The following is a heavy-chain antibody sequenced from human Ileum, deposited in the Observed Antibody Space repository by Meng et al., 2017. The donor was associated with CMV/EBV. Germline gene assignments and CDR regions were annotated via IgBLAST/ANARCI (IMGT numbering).Heavy chain of an antibody. CDR3: ARGLIRFGEHTDAMDV. J-gene: IGHJ6*02. CDR2: ISGYNANT. D-gene: IGHD3-10*01. CDR1: GYTFSNHG. V-gene: IGHV1-18*01. Sequence: ASVKVSCKASGYTFSNHGISWVRQAPGQGPEWMGWISGYNANTNYAQKFQGRLTLTTEPSTSTAYMDLRTRSSDDTAVYYCARGLIRFGEHTDAMDVWGPGTTVTVSS.